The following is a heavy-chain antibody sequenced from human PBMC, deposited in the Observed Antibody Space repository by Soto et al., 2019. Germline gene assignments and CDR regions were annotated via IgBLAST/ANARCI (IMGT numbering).Heavy chain of an antibody. V-gene: IGHV1-24*01. Sequence: ASVKVSCKVSGYTLTELSMHWGRQAPGKGLEWMGGFDPEDGETIYAQKFQGRVTMTEDTSTDTAYMELSSLRSEDTAVYYCASSSVVMAYAKNCYYGIDVWGQGTLVTVSS. CDR2: FDPEDGET. CDR3: ASSSVVMAYAKNCYYGIDV. CDR1: GYTLTELS. J-gene: IGHJ6*02. D-gene: IGHD2-8*01.